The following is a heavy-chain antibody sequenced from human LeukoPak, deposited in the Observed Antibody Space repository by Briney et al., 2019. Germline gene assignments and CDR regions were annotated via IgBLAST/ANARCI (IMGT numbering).Heavy chain of an antibody. CDR3: ATEGSLIAARPSGAFDI. CDR1: GFTFSSYA. CDR2: ISYDGSNK. V-gene: IGHV3-30-3*01. Sequence: PGGSLRLSCAASGFTFSSYAMHWVRQAPGKGLEWVAVISYDGSNKYYADSVKGRFTISRDNSKNTLYLQMNSLRAEDTAVYYCATEGSLIAARPSGAFDIWGQGTMVTVSS. J-gene: IGHJ3*02. D-gene: IGHD6-6*01.